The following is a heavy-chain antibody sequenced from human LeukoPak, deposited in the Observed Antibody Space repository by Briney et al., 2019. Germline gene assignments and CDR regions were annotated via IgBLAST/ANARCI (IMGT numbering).Heavy chain of an antibody. J-gene: IGHJ4*02. CDR1: GYTFTSYD. Sequence: GASVKVSCKTSGYTFTSYDINWVRQATGQGLEWMGWVNPNSGNTGYAQKFQGRVTMTRNTSISTAYMELSSLRSEDTAVYYCARGPNYSAYVDYWGQGTLVTVSS. V-gene: IGHV1-8*01. CDR3: ARGPNYSAYVDY. CDR2: VNPNSGNT. D-gene: IGHD4/OR15-4a*01.